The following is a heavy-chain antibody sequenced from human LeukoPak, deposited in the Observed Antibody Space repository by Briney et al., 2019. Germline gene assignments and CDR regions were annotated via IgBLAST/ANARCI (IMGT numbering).Heavy chain of an antibody. D-gene: IGHD5-24*01. CDR3: ARDDHRDGYNLVY. Sequence: GGSLRLSCAASGFTFSSYAMHWVRQAPGKGLEWVSVISYDGSNKYYADSVKGRFTISRDNSKNTLYLQMNSLRAEDTAVYYCARDDHRDGYNLVYWGQGTLVTVSS. V-gene: IGHV3-30-3*01. CDR1: GFTFSSYA. CDR2: ISYDGSNK. J-gene: IGHJ4*02.